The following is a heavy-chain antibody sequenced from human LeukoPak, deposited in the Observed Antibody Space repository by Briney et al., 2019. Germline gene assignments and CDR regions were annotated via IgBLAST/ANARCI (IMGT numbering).Heavy chain of an antibody. CDR2: IIPIFGTA. CDR1: GGTFSSYA. V-gene: IGHV1-69*05. J-gene: IGHJ3*02. CDR3: ARDDSSGYAAFDI. Sequence: SVKVSCKASGGTFSSYAISWVRQAPGQGLEWMGGIIPIFGTADYAQKFQGRVTITTDESTSTAYMELSSLRSEDTAVYYCARDDSSGYAAFDIWGQGTMVTVSS. D-gene: IGHD3-22*01.